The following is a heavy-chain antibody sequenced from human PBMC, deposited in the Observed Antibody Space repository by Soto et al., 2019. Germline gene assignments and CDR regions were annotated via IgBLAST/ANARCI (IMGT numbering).Heavy chain of an antibody. V-gene: IGHV3-33*01. J-gene: IGHJ4*02. CDR3: ARWGQDKVLDY. CDR2: IWYDGSNK. Sequence: ESGGGVVQPGRSLRVSCAASGFTFSSHGMHWVRQAPGKGLEWVAVIWYDGSNKYYGESVKGRFIISRDNSKNTVDLQMNSLRAEYTAIYYCARWGQDKVLDYWGQGTLVTVSS. D-gene: IGHD3-16*01. CDR1: GFTFSSHG.